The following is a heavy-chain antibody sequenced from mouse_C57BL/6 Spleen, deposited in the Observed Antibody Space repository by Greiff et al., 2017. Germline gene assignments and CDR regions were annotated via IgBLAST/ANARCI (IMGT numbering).Heavy chain of an antibody. D-gene: IGHD2-5*01. CDR3: ARKRSYRNYFYFDY. J-gene: IGHJ2*01. V-gene: IGHV1-52*01. Sequence: QVQLQQPGAELVRPGSSVKLSCKASGYTFTSYWMHWVKQRPIQGLEWIGNIDPSDSETHYNQKFKDKATLTVDKSSSTAYMQLSSLTSEDSAVYYCARKRSYRNYFYFDYWGQGTTLTVSS. CDR1: GYTFTSYW. CDR2: IDPSDSET.